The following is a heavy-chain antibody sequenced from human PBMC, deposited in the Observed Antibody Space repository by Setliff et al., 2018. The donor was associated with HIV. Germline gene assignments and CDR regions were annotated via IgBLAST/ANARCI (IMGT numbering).Heavy chain of an antibody. CDR2: IYATGST. V-gene: IGHV4-4*07. Sequence: PSETLSLTCIVSDGSVSNQYWSWIRQTAGKGLEWIGRIYATGSTSCNPSLKSRVTMSVDTSKNQFFLTLNSLTAADTAIYYCARGTSAASYWHFDLWGRGIMVTVSS. J-gene: IGHJ2*01. D-gene: IGHD3-16*01. CDR3: ARGTSAASYWHFDL. CDR1: DGSVSNQY.